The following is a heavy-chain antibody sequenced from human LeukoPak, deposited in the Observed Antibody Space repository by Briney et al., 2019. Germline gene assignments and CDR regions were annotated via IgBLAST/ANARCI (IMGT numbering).Heavy chain of an antibody. CDR1: GFTFSSYW. D-gene: IGHD3-10*01. CDR3: ARDLYYGSGSPTADY. CDR2: MKQDGSEK. J-gene: IGHJ4*02. Sequence: GGSLRLSCAASGFTFSSYWMTWVRQAPGKGLEWVANMKQDGSEKYYVDSVKGRFTISRDNAKNSLYLQMNSLRAEDTAVYYCARDLYYGSGSPTADYWGQGTLVTVSS. V-gene: IGHV3-7*04.